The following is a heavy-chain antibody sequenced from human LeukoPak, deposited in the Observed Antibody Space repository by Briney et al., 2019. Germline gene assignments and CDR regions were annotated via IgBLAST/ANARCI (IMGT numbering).Heavy chain of an antibody. V-gene: IGHV4-4*07. CDR1: GASISPYY. CDR3: TKGDTYNDY. CDR2: ISPSGST. J-gene: IGHJ4*02. Sequence: SETLSLTCTVSGASISPYYWVWMRQPAGKGLEWIGRISPSGSTNYNPSLKSRVTMSVDTSKNQFSLKVISVTAADTAVYYCTKGDTYNDYWGQGTLVTVSS. D-gene: IGHD5-18*01.